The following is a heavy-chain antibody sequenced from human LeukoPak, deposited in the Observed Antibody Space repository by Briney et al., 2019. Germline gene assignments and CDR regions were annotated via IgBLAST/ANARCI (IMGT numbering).Heavy chain of an antibody. CDR2: IRYDGSNK. J-gene: IGHJ6*03. CDR1: GFPFSSYA. Sequence: GGSLRLSCAASGFPFSSYAMSWVRQAPGKGLEWVAFIRYDGSNKYYAESVKGRFTISRDNSKNTLYLQMNSLRAEDTAVYYCAKDGYYYYMDVWGKGTTVTISS. CDR3: AKDGYYYYMDV. V-gene: IGHV3-30*02.